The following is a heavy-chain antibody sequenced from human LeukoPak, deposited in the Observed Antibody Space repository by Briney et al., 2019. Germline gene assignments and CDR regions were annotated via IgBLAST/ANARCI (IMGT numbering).Heavy chain of an antibody. J-gene: IGHJ3*02. CDR2: IYYSGST. V-gene: IGHV4-59*08. CDR1: GGSISSYY. Sequence: PSETLSLTCTVSGGSISSYYWSWIRQPPGKGLEWIGHIYYSGSTNYNPSLKSRVTISVDTSKNQSSLKLSSVTAADTAVYYCARLRGYSYGLGAFDIWGQGTMVTVSS. CDR3: ARLRGYSYGLGAFDI. D-gene: IGHD5-18*01.